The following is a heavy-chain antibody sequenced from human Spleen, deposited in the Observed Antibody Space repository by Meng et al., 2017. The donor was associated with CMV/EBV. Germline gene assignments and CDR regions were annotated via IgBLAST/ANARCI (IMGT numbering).Heavy chain of an antibody. V-gene: IGHV1-8*03. J-gene: IGHJ4*02. D-gene: IGHD2-15*01. CDR1: GYTFTSYD. Sequence: SVKVSCKASGYTFTSYDINWVRQATGQGLEWMGWMNPNSGNTGYAQKFQGRVTITRNTTISTAYMELSSLGSEDPAVYYCGRGVTRVRGGGGPGYWGQGTLVTVSS. CDR2: MNPNSGNT. CDR3: GRGVTRVRGGGGPGY.